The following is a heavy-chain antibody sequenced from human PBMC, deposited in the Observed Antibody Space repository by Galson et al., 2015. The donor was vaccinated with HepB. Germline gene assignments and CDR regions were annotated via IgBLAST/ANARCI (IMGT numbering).Heavy chain of an antibody. CDR1: GFTFSDYY. CDR2: ISSSSSYT. V-gene: IGHV3-11*06. Sequence: SLRLSCAASGFTFSDYYMSWIRQAPGKGLEWVSYISSSSSYTNYADSVKGRFTISRDNAKNSLYLQMNSLRAEDTAVYYCARGGERSSGYYYRWGQGTMVTVSS. J-gene: IGHJ3*01. CDR3: ARGGERSSGYYYR. D-gene: IGHD3-22*01.